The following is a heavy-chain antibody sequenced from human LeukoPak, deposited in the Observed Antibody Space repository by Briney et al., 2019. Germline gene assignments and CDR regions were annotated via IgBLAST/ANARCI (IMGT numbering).Heavy chain of an antibody. D-gene: IGHD3-3*01. CDR2: INTNTGNP. Sequence: GASVKVSCKASGYTFTSYAMNWVRQAPGQGLEWMGWINTNTGNPTYAQGFTGRFVFSLDTSVSTAYLQISSLKAEGTAVYYCARKKPTYYDFRYNWFDPWGQGTLVTVSS. CDR3: ARKKPTYYDFRYNWFDP. J-gene: IGHJ5*02. CDR1: GYTFTSYA. V-gene: IGHV7-4-1*02.